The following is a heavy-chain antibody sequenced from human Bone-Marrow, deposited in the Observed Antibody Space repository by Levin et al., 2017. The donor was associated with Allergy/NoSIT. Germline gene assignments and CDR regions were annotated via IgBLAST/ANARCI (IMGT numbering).Heavy chain of an antibody. Sequence: GGSLRLSCAASGFTFSSYWMHWVRQAPGKGLVWVSRINSDGSGTRYADSVTGRFTISRDNAKNTLYLQMNSLRVEDTAVYYCSRGRYYHMDVWGQGTTVTVSS. J-gene: IGHJ6*02. CDR2: INSDGSGT. V-gene: IGHV3-74*01. CDR1: GFTFSSYW. CDR3: SRGRYYHMDV.